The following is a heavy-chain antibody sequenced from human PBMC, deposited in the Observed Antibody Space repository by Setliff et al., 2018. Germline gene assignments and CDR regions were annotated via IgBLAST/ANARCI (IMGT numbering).Heavy chain of an antibody. CDR1: GYIFTSSG. V-gene: IGHV1-18*01. CDR3: ALTTLSLCSGGNCPNALDI. CDR2: ISGFNGVK. J-gene: IGHJ3*02. Sequence: ASVKVSCKGSGYIFTSSGISWVRQAPGRGLEWMGWISGFNGVKKYAQNFQDRVTMATDTSTNMAYMELRSLRSDDTAIYFCALTTLSLCSGGNCPNALDIWGQGTLVTVSS. D-gene: IGHD2-15*01.